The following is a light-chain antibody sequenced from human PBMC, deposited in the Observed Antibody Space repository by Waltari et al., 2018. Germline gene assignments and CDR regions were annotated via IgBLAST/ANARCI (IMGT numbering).Light chain of an antibody. Sequence: DIVMTQSPLSLPVTPGARASISCCYSQSLLHFHGYNYVGWYLQKPGQSPQLLNNLGSHRASGIPDRFSGSGSGTDFTLKISRVEAEDVGVYYCMEALQVGFGPGTKVYIK. V-gene: IGKV2-28*01. CDR3: MEALQVG. J-gene: IGKJ3*01. CDR1: QSLLHFHGYNY. CDR2: LGS.